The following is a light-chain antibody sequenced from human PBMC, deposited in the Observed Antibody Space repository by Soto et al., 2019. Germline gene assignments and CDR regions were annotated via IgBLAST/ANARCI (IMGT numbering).Light chain of an antibody. CDR2: DVS. CDR3: SSYTSSSPVV. CDR1: SSDVGGYNY. V-gene: IGLV2-14*01. J-gene: IGLJ2*01. Sequence: QSALTQPASVSGSPGQSITISCTGTSSDVGGYNYVSWYQQHPGKAPKLMIYDVSNRPSGVSNRFSDSKSGNTASLTISGLQAEDEADYYCSSYTSSSPVVFGGGTKVTVL.